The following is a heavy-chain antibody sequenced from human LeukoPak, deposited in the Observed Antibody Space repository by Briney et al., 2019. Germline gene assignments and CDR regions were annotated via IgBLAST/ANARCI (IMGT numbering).Heavy chain of an antibody. J-gene: IGHJ3*02. V-gene: IGHV3-21*01. Sequence: GGSLRLSCAASGFTFEHYAIHWVRQAPGKGLEWVSSISSSSSYIYYADSVKGRFTISRDNAKNSLYLQMNSLRAEDTAVYYCAREVIAGTGDLEMGGAFDIWGQGTMVTVSS. D-gene: IGHD7-27*01. CDR1: GFTFEHYA. CDR2: ISSSSSYI. CDR3: AREVIAGTGDLEMGGAFDI.